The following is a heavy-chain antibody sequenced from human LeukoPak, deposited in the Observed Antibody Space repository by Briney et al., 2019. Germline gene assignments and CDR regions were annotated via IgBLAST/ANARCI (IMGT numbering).Heavy chain of an antibody. D-gene: IGHD4-23*01. CDR3: ARDFYGGNSDY. CDR1: GGTFSSYA. CDR2: IIPIFGTA. Sequence: SVKVSCKASGGTFSSYAISWVRQAPGQGLEWMGGIIPIFGTANYAQKFQGRVTMTRDTSTSTVYMELSSLRSEDTAVYYCARDFYGGNSDYWGQGTLVTVSS. J-gene: IGHJ4*02. V-gene: IGHV1-69*05.